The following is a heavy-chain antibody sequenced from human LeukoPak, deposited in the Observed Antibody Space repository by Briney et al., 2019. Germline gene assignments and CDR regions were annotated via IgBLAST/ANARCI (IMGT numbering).Heavy chain of an antibody. D-gene: IGHD2-15*01. Sequence: ASVKVSCKASGYTFTGHYMHWVRQAPGQGLEWMGWINPNSGGTNYAQKFQGRVTMTRDTSISTAYMELSRLRSDDTAVYYCAREYCSGGSCYSPYYYYYYMDVWGKGTTVTISS. CDR1: GYTFTGHY. V-gene: IGHV1-2*02. J-gene: IGHJ6*03. CDR2: INPNSGGT. CDR3: AREYCSGGSCYSPYYYYYYMDV.